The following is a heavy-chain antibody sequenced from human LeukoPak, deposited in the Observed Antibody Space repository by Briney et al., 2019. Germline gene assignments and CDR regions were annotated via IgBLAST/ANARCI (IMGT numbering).Heavy chain of an antibody. V-gene: IGHV1-2*02. D-gene: IGHD5-18*01. CDR1: GYTFTGYY. J-gene: IGHJ5*02. CDR3: ARVDTAMVRNWFDP. CDR2: INPNSGGT. Sequence: ASVKVSCKTSGYTFTGYYMHWVRQAPGQGLEWMGWINPNSGGTNYAQKFQGRVTMTRDTSISTAYMELSRPRSDDTAVYYCARVDTAMVRNWFDPWGQGTLVTVSS.